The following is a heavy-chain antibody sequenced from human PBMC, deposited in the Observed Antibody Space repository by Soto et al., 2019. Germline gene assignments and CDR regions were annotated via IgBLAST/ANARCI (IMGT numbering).Heavy chain of an antibody. J-gene: IGHJ3*02. Sequence: ASVKVSCKASGYTFTSYAMHWVRQAPGQRLEWMGWINAGNGNTKYSQKFQGRVTITRDTSASTAYMELSSLRSDDTAVYYCARPITTDAFDIWGQGTMVTVSS. CDR3: ARPITTDAFDI. D-gene: IGHD3-22*01. CDR1: GYTFTSYA. V-gene: IGHV1-3*01. CDR2: INAGNGNT.